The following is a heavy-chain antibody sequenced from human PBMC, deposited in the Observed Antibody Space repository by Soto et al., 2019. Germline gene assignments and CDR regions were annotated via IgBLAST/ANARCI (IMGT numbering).Heavy chain of an antibody. V-gene: IGHV3-23*01. CDR1: GFTFSSYA. J-gene: IGHJ4*02. CDR3: AKASVFGTAMYYFDY. Sequence: GGSLRLSCAASGFTFSSYAMSWVRQAPGKGLEWVSAISGSGGSTYYADSVKGRFTISRDNSKNTLYLQMNSLRAEDTAVYYCAKASVFGTAMYYFDYWGQGTLVTVSS. CDR2: ISGSGGST. D-gene: IGHD6-13*01.